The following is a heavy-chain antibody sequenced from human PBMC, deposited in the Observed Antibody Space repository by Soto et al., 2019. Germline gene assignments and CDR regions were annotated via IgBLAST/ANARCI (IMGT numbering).Heavy chain of an antibody. D-gene: IGHD5-12*01. CDR1: GFTFSSYE. Sequence: PGGSLRLSCAASGFTFSSYEMNWVRQAPGKGLEWVSYISSSGSTIYYADSVKGRFTISRDNAKNSLYLQMNSLRAEDTAVYYCARGSVDIVATISDYYYYGMDVWGQGTTVTVSS. J-gene: IGHJ6*02. CDR3: ARGSVDIVATISDYYYYGMDV. V-gene: IGHV3-48*03. CDR2: ISSSGSTI.